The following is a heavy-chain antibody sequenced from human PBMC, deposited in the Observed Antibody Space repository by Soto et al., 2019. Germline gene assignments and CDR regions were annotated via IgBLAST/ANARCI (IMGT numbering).Heavy chain of an antibody. CDR3: ARIREYYDSSARFDY. D-gene: IGHD3-22*01. CDR1: GFSLINARMG. CDR2: IFSNDEK. Sequence: SGPTLVNPTETLTLTCTVSGFSLINARMGVSWIRQPPGKALEWLAHIFSNDEKSYSTSLKSRLTISKDTSKSQVVLTMTNMDPVDTATYYCARIREYYDSSARFDYWGQGTLVTVSS. J-gene: IGHJ4*02. V-gene: IGHV2-26*01.